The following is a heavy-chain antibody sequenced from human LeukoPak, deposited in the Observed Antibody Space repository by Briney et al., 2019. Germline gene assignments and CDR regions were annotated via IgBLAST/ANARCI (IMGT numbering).Heavy chain of an antibody. V-gene: IGHV3-30*02. CDR3: TKDPGPIVLAANGAGDWDGIY. D-gene: IGHD2-2*01. CDR1: GFTFSSYG. CDR2: IRYDGSNK. Sequence: GGSLRLSCAASGFTFSSYGMHWVRQAPGKGLEWVAFIRYDGSNKYYADSVKGRFTISRDNSKNTLYLQMNSLRAEDTAVYYCTKDPGPIVLAANGAGDWDGIYWGQGTLVTVSS. J-gene: IGHJ4*02.